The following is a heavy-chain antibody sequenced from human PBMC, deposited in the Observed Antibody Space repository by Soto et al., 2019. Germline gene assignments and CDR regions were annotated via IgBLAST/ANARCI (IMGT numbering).Heavy chain of an antibody. J-gene: IGHJ4*02. Sequence: GGSLRLSCAASGFTFRTFWMSWVRQAPGKGLEWVANIKEDGTEKNYVDSVRGRFTISRDNTKNSLYLQMHSLRVEATAVYYCERDVRLPARLDSWGQGTLVTVSS. V-gene: IGHV3-7*03. D-gene: IGHD1-1*01. CDR2: IKEDGTEK. CDR3: ERDVRLPARLDS. CDR1: GFTFRTFW.